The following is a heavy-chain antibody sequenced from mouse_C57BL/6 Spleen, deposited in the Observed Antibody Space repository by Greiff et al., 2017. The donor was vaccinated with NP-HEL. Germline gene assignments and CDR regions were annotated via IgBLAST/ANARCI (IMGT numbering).Heavy chain of an antibody. CDR3: ARCYYGQAWFAY. J-gene: IGHJ3*01. Sequence: QVQLQQPGAELVMPGASVKLSCKASGYTFTSYWMHWVKQRPGQGLEWIGEIDPSDSYPNYNQKFKGKSTLTVDKSSRAAYRQLSSLTSEDSAVYYCARCYYGQAWFAYWGQGTLVTVSA. D-gene: IGHD2-1*01. CDR1: GYTFTSYW. CDR2: IDPSDSYP. V-gene: IGHV1-69*01.